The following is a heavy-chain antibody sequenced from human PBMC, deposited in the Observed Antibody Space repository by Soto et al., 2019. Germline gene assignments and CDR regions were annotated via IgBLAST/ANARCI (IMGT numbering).Heavy chain of an antibody. CDR2: ISGSGGST. Sequence: GGSLRLSCAASGFTFSSYAMSWVRQAPGKGLEWLSAISGSGGSTYYADSVKGRLTISRDNSKHTLYLQMNSLKDEDTAVYYCARGAISTVSFEYWGQGTLVTVSS. J-gene: IGHJ4*02. V-gene: IGHV3-23*01. CDR1: GFTFSSYA. CDR3: ARGAISTVSFEY. D-gene: IGHD4-17*01.